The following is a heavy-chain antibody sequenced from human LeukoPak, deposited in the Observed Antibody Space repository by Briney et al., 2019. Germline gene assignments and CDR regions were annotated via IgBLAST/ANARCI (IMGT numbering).Heavy chain of an antibody. CDR2: IKQDGTEK. CDR3: AIITFGGVIEGNWFDP. D-gene: IGHD3-16*02. Sequence: GGSLRLSCAASGFTFTTYWMSWVRQAPGKGLEWVANIKQDGTEKYYVDSVKGRFTISRDNAKNSLYLQMTSLRAEDTAVYYCAIITFGGVIEGNWFDPWGQGTLVTVSS. J-gene: IGHJ5*02. CDR1: GFTFTTYW. V-gene: IGHV3-7*01.